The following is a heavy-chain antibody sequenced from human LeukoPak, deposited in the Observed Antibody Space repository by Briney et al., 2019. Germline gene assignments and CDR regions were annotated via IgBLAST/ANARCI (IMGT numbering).Heavy chain of an antibody. V-gene: IGHV1-69*02. D-gene: IGHD2-2*01. Sequence: SVKVSCKASGGTFSSYTISWVRQAPGKGLEWMGRIIPILGIANYAQKFQGRVTITADKSTSAAYMELSSLRSEDTAVYYCARGIGYCSSTSCRNWFDPWGQGTLVTVSS. J-gene: IGHJ5*02. CDR1: GGTFSSYT. CDR3: ARGIGYCSSTSCRNWFDP. CDR2: IIPILGIA.